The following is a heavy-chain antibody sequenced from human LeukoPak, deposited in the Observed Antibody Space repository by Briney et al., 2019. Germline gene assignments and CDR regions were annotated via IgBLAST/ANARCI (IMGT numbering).Heavy chain of an antibody. CDR2: ISGSGGST. V-gene: IGHV3-23*01. Sequence: PGGSLRLSCTASGFTFSSYPMNWVRQAPGKGLEWVSTISGSGGSTYYADSVKGRFTISRDNSKNTLYLQMNSLRAEDTAVYYCAKGPSYGDLDSWGQGTLVTVSS. CDR3: AKGPSYGDLDS. D-gene: IGHD4-17*01. CDR1: GFTFSSYP. J-gene: IGHJ4*02.